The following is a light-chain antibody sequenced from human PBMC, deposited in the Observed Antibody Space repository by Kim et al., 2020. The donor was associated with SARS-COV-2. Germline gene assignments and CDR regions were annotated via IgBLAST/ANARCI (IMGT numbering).Light chain of an antibody. CDR2: LNSDGSH. CDR1: SGHSSYA. CDR3: QTWGTGIRV. J-gene: IGLJ3*02. V-gene: IGLV4-69*01. Sequence: SVKRNCTLSSGHSSYAIAWPQQQPEKGPRYLMKLNSDGSHSKGDGIPDRFSGSSSGAERYLTISSLQSEDEADYYCQTWGTGIRVFGGGTKLTVL.